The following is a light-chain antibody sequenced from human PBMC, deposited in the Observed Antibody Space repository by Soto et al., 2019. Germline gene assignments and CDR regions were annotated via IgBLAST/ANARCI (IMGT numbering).Light chain of an antibody. CDR3: AVWDDSLNGPL. V-gene: IGLV1-44*01. J-gene: IGLJ3*02. CDR2: SNN. CDR1: SSNIGRNT. Sequence: QSVLTQPPSASGTPGQRVIISCSGSSSNIGRNTVNWYQQLPGTAPTLLIYSNNQRPSGDPDRFSGSKSGTSASLAVNGLQSEDEGDYYCAVWDDSLNGPLFGGGTKLTVL.